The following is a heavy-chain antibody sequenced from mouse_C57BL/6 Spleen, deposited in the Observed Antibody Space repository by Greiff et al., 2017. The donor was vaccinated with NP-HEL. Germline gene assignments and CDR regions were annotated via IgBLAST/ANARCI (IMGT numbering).Heavy chain of an antibody. D-gene: IGHD1-1*01. CDR2: ISYSGST. J-gene: IGHJ2*01. V-gene: IGHV3-8*01. Sequence: EVKLMESGPGLAKPSLSLSLTCSATGYSITSDYWNSTRKFPGNKLEYMGYISYSGSTYYNPSLKSRISIPRDTSKNQYYLQLNSVTTEDTATYYCAKGTTVVALDYWGQGTTLTVSS. CDR1: GYSITSDY. CDR3: AKGTTVVALDY.